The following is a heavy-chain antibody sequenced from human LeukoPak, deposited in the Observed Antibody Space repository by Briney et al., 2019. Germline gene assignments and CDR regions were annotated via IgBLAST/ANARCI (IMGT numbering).Heavy chain of an antibody. J-gene: IGHJ6*04. D-gene: IGHD3-10*01. CDR2: ISYDGSNK. V-gene: IGHV3-30-3*01. Sequence: PGRSLRLSCAASGFTFSSYDMHWVRQAPGKGLEWVAVISYDGSNKYYADSVKGRFTISRDNSKNTLYLQMNSLRAEDTAVYYCARDRRYYYGSGSSGDVWGKGTTVTVSS. CDR1: GFTFSSYD. CDR3: ARDRRYYYGSGSSGDV.